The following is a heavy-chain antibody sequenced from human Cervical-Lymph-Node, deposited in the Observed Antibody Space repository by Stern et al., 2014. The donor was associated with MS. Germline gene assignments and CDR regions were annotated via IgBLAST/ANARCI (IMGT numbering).Heavy chain of an antibody. CDR3: ARWAYSSGWYNWFDP. V-gene: IGHV4-39*01. J-gene: IGHJ5*02. CDR2: IYYSGST. D-gene: IGHD3-22*01. CDR1: GGSISSSSYY. Sequence: QLQLQESGPGLVKPSETLSLTCTVSGGSISSSSYYWGWIRQPPGKGLEWIGSIYYSGSTYYNPSHKSRVTIPVDTSKNNFSLKLSSVTAADTAVYYCARWAYSSGWYNWFDPWGQGTLVTVSS.